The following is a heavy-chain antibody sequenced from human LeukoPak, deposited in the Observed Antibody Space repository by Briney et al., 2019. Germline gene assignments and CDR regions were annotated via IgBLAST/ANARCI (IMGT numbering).Heavy chain of an antibody. CDR3: ARAQSGSYYWYYYYYMDV. CDR2: IKQNGSEK. Sequence: PGGSLRLSCAASGFTFSSYWMSWVRQAPGKGLEWVANIKQNGSEKYYVDSVKGRFTISRDNAKNSLYLQMNSLRAEDTAVYYCARAQSGSYYWYYYYYMDVWSKGTTVTVSS. V-gene: IGHV3-7*01. CDR1: GFTFSSYW. J-gene: IGHJ6*03. D-gene: IGHD1-26*01.